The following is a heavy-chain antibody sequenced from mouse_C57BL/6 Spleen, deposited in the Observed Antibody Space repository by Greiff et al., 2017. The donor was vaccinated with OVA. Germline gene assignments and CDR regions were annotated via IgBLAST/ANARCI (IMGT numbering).Heavy chain of an antibody. D-gene: IGHD3-2*02. CDR3: ARDDSSGYGNAMDY. CDR1: GFTFSDYY. J-gene: IGHJ4*01. Sequence: DVMLVESEGGLVQPGSSMKLSCTASGFTFSDYYMAWVRQVPEKGLEWVANINYDGSSTYYLDSLKSRFIISRDNAKNILYLQMSSLKSEDTATYYCARDDSSGYGNAMDYWGQGTSVTVSS. V-gene: IGHV5-16*01. CDR2: INYDGSST.